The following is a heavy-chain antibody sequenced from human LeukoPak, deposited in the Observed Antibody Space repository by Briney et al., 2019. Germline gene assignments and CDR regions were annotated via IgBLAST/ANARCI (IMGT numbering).Heavy chain of an antibody. Sequence: PGGSLRLSCAASGFTFSSYAMHWVRQAPGKGLEWVAVISYDGSNKYYADSVKGRFTISRDNSKNTLYLQMNSLRAEDTAVYYCAVDSSGWYGGYYWGQGTLVTVSS. D-gene: IGHD6-19*01. J-gene: IGHJ4*02. CDR3: AVDSSGWYGGYY. CDR1: GFTFSSYA. V-gene: IGHV3-30-3*01. CDR2: ISYDGSNK.